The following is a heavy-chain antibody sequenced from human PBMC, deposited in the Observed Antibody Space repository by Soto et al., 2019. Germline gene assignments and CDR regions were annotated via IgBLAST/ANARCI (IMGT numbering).Heavy chain of an antibody. J-gene: IGHJ4*02. CDR1: GGSISSYC. CDR2: IYYSGST. D-gene: IGHD2-21*02. Sequence: TSETLSLTCTVSGGSISSYCWSWIRQPPGKGLEWIGYIYYSGSTNYNPPLKSRVTISVDTSKNQFSLKLSSVTAADTAVYYCARGQVVTAINFDYWGQGTLVTVSS. V-gene: IGHV4-59*01. CDR3: ARGQVVTAINFDY.